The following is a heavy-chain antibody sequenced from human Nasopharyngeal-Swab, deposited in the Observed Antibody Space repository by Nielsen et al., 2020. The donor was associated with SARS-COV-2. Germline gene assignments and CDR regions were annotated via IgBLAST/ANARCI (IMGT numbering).Heavy chain of an antibody. Sequence: SVKVSCKASGFTFTSSAVQWVRQARGQRLEWIGWIVVGSGNTNYAQKFQERVTITRDMSTSTAYMGLSSLRSEDTAVYYCAASLGQLLFYYYYGMDVWGQGTTVTVSS. CDR3: AASLGQLLFYYYYGMDV. D-gene: IGHD2-2*01. CDR1: GFTFTSSA. J-gene: IGHJ6*02. V-gene: IGHV1-58*01. CDR2: IVVGSGNT.